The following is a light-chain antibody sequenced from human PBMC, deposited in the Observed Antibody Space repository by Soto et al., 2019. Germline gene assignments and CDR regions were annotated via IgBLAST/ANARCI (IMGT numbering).Light chain of an antibody. Sequence: DVVMTQSPLSLPVTLGQPASISCRSNQSLVHSDGIAYFSWYLQKPGQSPQLLIYLGSNRSSGVPDRFSGSGSGTDFTLKISRVEAEDVGVYYCMQALQTAWTFGQGTKVDIK. CDR3: MQALQTAWT. V-gene: IGKV2-28*01. CDR2: LGS. CDR1: QSLVHSDGIAY. J-gene: IGKJ1*01.